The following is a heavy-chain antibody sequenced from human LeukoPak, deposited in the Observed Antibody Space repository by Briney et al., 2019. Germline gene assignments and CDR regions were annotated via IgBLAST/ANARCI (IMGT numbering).Heavy chain of an antibody. J-gene: IGHJ5*02. D-gene: IGHD4-17*01. V-gene: IGHV1-18*01. CDR1: GYTFTSYG. Sequence: ASVKVSCKASGYTFTSYGISWVRQAPGQGLEWMGWISAYNGNTNYAQKLQGRVTMTTDTSTSTAYMELRSLRSDDTAVYYCARGPSAAPSTVTSANWFDPWGQGTLVTVSS. CDR3: ARGPSAAPSTVTSANWFDP. CDR2: ISAYNGNT.